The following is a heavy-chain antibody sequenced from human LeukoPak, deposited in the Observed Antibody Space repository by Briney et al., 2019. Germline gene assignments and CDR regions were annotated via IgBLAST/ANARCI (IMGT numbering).Heavy chain of an antibody. V-gene: IGHV4-59*01. Sequence: PSETLSLTCAVYGGSFSGYYWSWIRQPPGKGLEWIGYIYYSGSTNYNPSLKSRVTISVDTSKNQFSLKLSSVTAADTAVYYCASGTPRRRYFDYWGQGTLVTVSS. CDR2: IYYSGST. J-gene: IGHJ4*02. CDR1: GGSFSGYY. CDR3: ASGTPRRRYFDY. D-gene: IGHD1-1*01.